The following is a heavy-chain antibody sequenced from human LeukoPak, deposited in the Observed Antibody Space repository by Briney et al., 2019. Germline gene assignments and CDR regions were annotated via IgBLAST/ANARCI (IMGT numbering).Heavy chain of an antibody. J-gene: IGHJ4*02. Sequence: SQTLSLTCTVSGGSISSGGYYWSWIRQPPGKGLEWIGYIYYSGSTYYNPSLKSRVTISVDTSKNQFSLKLSSVTAADTAVYYCARESWRPSYFDYWGQGTLVTVSS. CDR1: GGSISSGGYY. V-gene: IGHV4-30-4*01. CDR3: ARESWRPSYFDY. CDR2: IYYSGST. D-gene: IGHD3-3*01.